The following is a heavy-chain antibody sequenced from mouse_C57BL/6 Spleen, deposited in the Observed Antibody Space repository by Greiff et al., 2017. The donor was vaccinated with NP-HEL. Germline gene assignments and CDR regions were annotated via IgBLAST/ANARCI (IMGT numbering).Heavy chain of an antibody. Sequence: QVQLQQSGAELVKPGASVKISCKASGYAFSSYWMNWVKQRPGKGLEWIGQIYPGDGDTNYNGKFKGKATLTADKSSSTAYMQLSSLTSEDSAVYFCARRATTVPYYYAMDYWGQGTSVTVSS. J-gene: IGHJ4*01. CDR3: ARRATTVPYYYAMDY. CDR1: GYAFSSYW. CDR2: IYPGDGDT. V-gene: IGHV1-80*01. D-gene: IGHD1-1*01.